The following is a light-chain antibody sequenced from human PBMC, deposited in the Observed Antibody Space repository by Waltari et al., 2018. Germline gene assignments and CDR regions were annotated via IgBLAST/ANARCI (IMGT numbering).Light chain of an antibody. CDR1: QSVSSY. CDR2: GAS. V-gene: IGKV3-20*01. Sequence: LTQSPATLTLSPGARATISGRASQSVSSYLAWSRQRPVQAPRLHISGASSRPTGIPDRFSGSVSGPEFTLTISSLEPEDFSVYFCEMYNSSPDCFGQGT. CDR3: EMYNSSPDC. J-gene: IGKJ2*03.